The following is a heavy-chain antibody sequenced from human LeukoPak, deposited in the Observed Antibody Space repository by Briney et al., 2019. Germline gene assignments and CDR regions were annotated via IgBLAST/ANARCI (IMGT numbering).Heavy chain of an antibody. CDR1: GGTFSSYA. V-gene: IGHV1-69*13. D-gene: IGHD3-22*01. CDR3: ARDAAPYYDSSGYPFPFDY. Sequence: GASVKVSCKASGGTFSSYAISWVRQAPGQGLEWMGGIIPIFGTANYAQKFQGRVTITADEPTSTAYMELSSLRSEDTAVYYCARDAAPYYDSSGYPFPFDYWGQGTLVTVSS. J-gene: IGHJ4*02. CDR2: IIPIFGTA.